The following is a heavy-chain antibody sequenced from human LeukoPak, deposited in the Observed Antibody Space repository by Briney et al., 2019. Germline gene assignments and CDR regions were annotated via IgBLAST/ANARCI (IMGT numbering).Heavy chain of an antibody. CDR1: RFTVSSNY. Sequence: PGGSLRLSCAASRFTVSSNYMSWVRQAPGKGLEWVSVIYSGGSTYYADSVKGRFTISRDNSKNTLYLQMNSLRAEDTAVYYCARVGGMRAYYYYGMDVWGKGTTVTVSS. V-gene: IGHV3-53*01. CDR3: ARVGGMRAYYYYGMDV. CDR2: IYSGGST. J-gene: IGHJ6*04. D-gene: IGHD3-16*01.